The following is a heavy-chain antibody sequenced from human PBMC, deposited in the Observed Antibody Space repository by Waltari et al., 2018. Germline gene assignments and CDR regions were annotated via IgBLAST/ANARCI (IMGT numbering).Heavy chain of an antibody. Sequence: EVQLVESGGGLVQPGGSLRGSCAVSGFSFSSYWMSWVRQAPGKGREWVAKIKHDGSEKNYVDSVKGRFTISRDNAKNSLYLEMNSLRAEDTAVYYCARDLGDYWGQGTLVTVSS. V-gene: IGHV3-7*01. CDR1: GFSFSSYW. CDR2: IKHDGSEK. CDR3: ARDLGDY. J-gene: IGHJ4*02.